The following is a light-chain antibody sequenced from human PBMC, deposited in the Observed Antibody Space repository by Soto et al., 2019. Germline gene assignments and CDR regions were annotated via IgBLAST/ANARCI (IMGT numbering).Light chain of an antibody. CDR3: SSYTGGNPSYV. Sequence: QAVRTQPPSASGSPGQSVTISCTGTNSDVGGYDYVSWYQQHLGKAPKLMIYEVTIRPSGVSDRFSGSKSGNTASLTVSGLQAEDEADYYCSSYTGGNPSYVFGTGTKVTVL. CDR2: EVT. J-gene: IGLJ1*01. V-gene: IGLV2-8*01. CDR1: NSDVGGYDY.